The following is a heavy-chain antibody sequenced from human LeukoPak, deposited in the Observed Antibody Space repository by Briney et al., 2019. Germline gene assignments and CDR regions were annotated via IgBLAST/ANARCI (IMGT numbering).Heavy chain of an antibody. J-gene: IGHJ4*02. CDR3: ARDRIAVAGKPFDY. V-gene: IGHV1-69*05. CDR1: GRTFSSYA. Sequence: SVKVSCKASGRTFSSYAISWVRQAPEHRLEWMGRIIPIFGTANYAQKFQGRVTITTDESTSTAYMELSSLRSEDTAVYYCARDRIAVAGKPFDYWGQGTLVTVSS. CDR2: IIPIFGTA. D-gene: IGHD6-19*01.